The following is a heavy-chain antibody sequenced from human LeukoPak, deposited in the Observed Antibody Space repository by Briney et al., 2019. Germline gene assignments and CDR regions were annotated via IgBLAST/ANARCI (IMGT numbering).Heavy chain of an antibody. Sequence: GGSLRLSCAASGFTFSSYSMNWVRQAPGKGLEWVSYISSSSSTIYYADSVKGRFTISRDNAKNSLYLQMNSLRDEDTAVYYCARVSYGSGSRHYYYYMDVWGKGTTVTVSS. CDR1: GFTFSSYS. J-gene: IGHJ6*03. D-gene: IGHD3-10*01. CDR3: ARVSYGSGSRHYYYYMDV. V-gene: IGHV3-48*02. CDR2: ISSSSSTI.